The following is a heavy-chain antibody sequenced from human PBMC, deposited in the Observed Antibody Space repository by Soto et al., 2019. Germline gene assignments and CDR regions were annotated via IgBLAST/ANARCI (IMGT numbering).Heavy chain of an antibody. CDR1: GYTFTSYA. V-gene: IGHV1-3*01. Sequence: ASVKVSCKASGYTFTSYAMHWVRQAPGQRLEWMGWINAGNGNTKYSQKFQGRVTITGDTSASTAYMELSSLRSGDTAVYYCARGSGSYYRPSDYWGRDPWSPSPQ. D-gene: IGHD3-10*01. CDR3: ARGSGSYYRPSDY. CDR2: INAGNGNT. J-gene: IGHJ4*02.